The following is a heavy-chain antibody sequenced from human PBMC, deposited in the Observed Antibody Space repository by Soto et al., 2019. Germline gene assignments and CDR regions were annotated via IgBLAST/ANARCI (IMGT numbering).Heavy chain of an antibody. J-gene: IGHJ6*02. D-gene: IGHD3-10*01. Sequence: QVQLVESGGGVVQPGRSLRLSCAASGFTFISYAMHWVRQAPGKGLEWVAVISFDGSTEYYADSVKGRFTISRDNSKDAVYLQMNSLRSEDTAVYYCARSRHGSRSYTHFYSGLDVWGQWTTVTVSS. V-gene: IGHV3-30-3*01. CDR3: ARSRHGSRSYTHFYSGLDV. CDR2: ISFDGSTE. CDR1: GFTFISYA.